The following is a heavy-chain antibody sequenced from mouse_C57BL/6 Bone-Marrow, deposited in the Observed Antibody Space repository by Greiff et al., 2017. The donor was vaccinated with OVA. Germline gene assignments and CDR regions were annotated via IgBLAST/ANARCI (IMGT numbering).Heavy chain of an antibody. CDR3: ARGGTSPFAY. D-gene: IGHD4-1*01. Sequence: VQLQQSGPELVKPGASVKISCKASGYSFTGYYMNWVKQSPEKSLEWIGEINPSTGGTTYNQKFKAKATLPVDQSSSTAYMQLKSLTSEDSAVYYCARGGTSPFAYWGQGTLVTVSA. V-gene: IGHV1-42*01. CDR1: GYSFTGYY. J-gene: IGHJ3*01. CDR2: INPSTGGT.